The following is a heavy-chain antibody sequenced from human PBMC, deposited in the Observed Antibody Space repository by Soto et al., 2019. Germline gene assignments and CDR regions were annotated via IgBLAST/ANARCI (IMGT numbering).Heavy chain of an antibody. CDR3: ARDRQSWTYWDF. V-gene: IGHV1-18*01. CDR1: GYTFTNYG. Sequence: QVQLLQSGAEVKKPGASVKVSCKASGYTFTNYGISWVGQAPGQGLEWMGWIGAYNGKTNFAQKFQGRVTLTTDTSMSTAYMELRSLTSDDTAVYFCARDRQSWTYWDFWGKGTLVTVSS. D-gene: IGHD6-13*01. CDR2: IGAYNGKT. J-gene: IGHJ4*02.